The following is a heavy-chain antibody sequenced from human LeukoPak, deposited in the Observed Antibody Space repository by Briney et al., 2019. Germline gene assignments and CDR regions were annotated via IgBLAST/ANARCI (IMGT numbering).Heavy chain of an antibody. CDR1: GFTFSSYS. D-gene: IGHD3-9*01. Sequence: GGSLRLSCAASGFTFSSYSMNWVRQAPGKGLEWVSSISSSSSYIHYADSVKGRFTISRDNAKNSLYLQMNSLRAEDTAVYYCARDWDYDILTGLYKEGGFDYWGQGTLVTVSS. CDR3: ARDWDYDILTGLYKEGGFDY. J-gene: IGHJ4*02. CDR2: ISSSSSYI. V-gene: IGHV3-21*01.